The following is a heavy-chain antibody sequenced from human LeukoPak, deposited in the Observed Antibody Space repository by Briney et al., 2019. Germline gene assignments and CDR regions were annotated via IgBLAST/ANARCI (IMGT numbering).Heavy chain of an antibody. CDR3: ARGRGMTTVIPGRPYKNNYYMDV. V-gene: IGHV4-59*12. D-gene: IGHD4-17*01. CDR2: IHYTGST. CDR1: GGSISRYY. Sequence: SETLSLTCMVSGGSISRYYWSWIRQTPGKGLEWIGYIHYTGSTNYNPSLKSRVTISVDTSKNQFSLKLSSVTAADTAVYYCARGRGMTTVIPGRPYKNNYYMDVWGKGTTVTVSS. J-gene: IGHJ6*03.